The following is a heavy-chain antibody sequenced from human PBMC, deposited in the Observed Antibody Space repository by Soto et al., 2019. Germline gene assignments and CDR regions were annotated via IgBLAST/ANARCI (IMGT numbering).Heavy chain of an antibody. J-gene: IGHJ3*02. CDR1: GGSMRTYY. CDR2: IYSSGST. Sequence: PSETRSLTCSGSGGSMRTYYWNWIRQSPGKGLESIGYIYSSGSTNYNRSLTSRVTISVDTSKTPFSLKLSSVTAADTAVYYCARRYGGAFDIWGQGTMVTVSS. CDR3: ARRYGGAFDI. D-gene: IGHD3-10*01. V-gene: IGHV4-59*08.